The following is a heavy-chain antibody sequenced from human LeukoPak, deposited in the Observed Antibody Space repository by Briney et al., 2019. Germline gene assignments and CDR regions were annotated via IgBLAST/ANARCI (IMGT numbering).Heavy chain of an antibody. V-gene: IGHV3-11*05. J-gene: IGHJ4*02. CDR3: AREDCSSTSCYQIDY. CDR2: ISSSSSYT. D-gene: IGHD2-2*01. Sequence: GGSLRLSCAASGFTFSDYYMSWIRQAPGKGLEWVSYISSSSSYTNYADSVKGRFTISRDNAKNSLYLQMNSLRAEDKAVYYCAREDCSSTSCYQIDYWGQGTLVTVSS. CDR1: GFTFSDYY.